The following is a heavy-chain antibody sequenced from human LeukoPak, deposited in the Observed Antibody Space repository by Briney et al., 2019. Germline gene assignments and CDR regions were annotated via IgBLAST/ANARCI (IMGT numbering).Heavy chain of an antibody. CDR2: ISGSGGST. V-gene: IGHV3-23*01. J-gene: IGHJ4*02. CDR3: AKGGKWDVTPFDY. D-gene: IGHD1-26*01. Sequence: AISGSGGSTYYADSVKGRFTISRDNSKNTLYLQVNSLRAEDTAVYYCAKGGKWDVTPFDYWGQGTLVTVSS.